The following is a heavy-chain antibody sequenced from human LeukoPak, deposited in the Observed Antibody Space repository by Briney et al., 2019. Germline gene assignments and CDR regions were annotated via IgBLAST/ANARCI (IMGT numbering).Heavy chain of an antibody. CDR3: AKDSLKTGYSSGRIWDS. CDR2: ISSSSSYI. J-gene: IGHJ4*02. V-gene: IGHV3-21*04. D-gene: IGHD6-19*01. CDR1: GFTFSDYI. Sequence: GGSLRLSCAASGFTFSDYIMNWVRQAPGKGLEWVSSISSSSSYIYYAESVKGRFTISRDNAKNTLYLQVNSLRAEDTAVYYCAKDSLKTGYSSGRIWDSWGQGTLVTVSS.